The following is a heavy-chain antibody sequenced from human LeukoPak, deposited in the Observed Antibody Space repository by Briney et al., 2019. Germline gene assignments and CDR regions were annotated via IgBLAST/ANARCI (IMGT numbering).Heavy chain of an antibody. CDR1: GGSISSSNYY. J-gene: IGHJ5*02. V-gene: IGHV4-39*02. CDR3: AREFRKGWDWFDP. CDR2: IYYSGST. D-gene: IGHD1-26*01. Sequence: PSETLSLTCTVSGGSISSSNYYWGWIRQPPGKGLEWIGNIYYSGSTYYNPSLKSRVTISVDTSKNQFSLKLTSVTAADTAVYYCAREFRKGWDWFDPWGQGTLVTVSS.